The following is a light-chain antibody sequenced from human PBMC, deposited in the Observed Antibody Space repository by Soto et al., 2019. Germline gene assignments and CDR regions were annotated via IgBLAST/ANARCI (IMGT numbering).Light chain of an antibody. CDR2: GAS. CDR1: QSVGGSY. V-gene: IGKV3-20*01. J-gene: IGKJ1*01. Sequence: EIALTQSPGTLSLSPGERATLSCRASQSVGGSYIAWYQQKPGQAPRLLVYGASIRGAGIPDRFSGSGSGTECTLTISRLEPEDFATYYCQQYGNSPPATFGQGTKVDVK. CDR3: QQYGNSPPAT.